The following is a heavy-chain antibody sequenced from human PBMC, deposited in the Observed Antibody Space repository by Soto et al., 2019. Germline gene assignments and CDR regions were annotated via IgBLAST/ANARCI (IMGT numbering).Heavy chain of an antibody. D-gene: IGHD3-22*01. V-gene: IGHV1-69*12. CDR3: VGGIVVVITYYYYYGMDV. CDR1: GGTFSSYA. CDR2: IIPIFGTA. J-gene: IGHJ6*02. Sequence: QVQLVQSGAEVKKPGSSVKVSCKASGGTFSSYAISWVRQAPGQGLEWMGGIIPIFGTANYAQKFQGRVTITADESTITAYMELSSLRSEDTAVYYCVGGIVVVITYYYYYGMDVWGQGTTVTVSS.